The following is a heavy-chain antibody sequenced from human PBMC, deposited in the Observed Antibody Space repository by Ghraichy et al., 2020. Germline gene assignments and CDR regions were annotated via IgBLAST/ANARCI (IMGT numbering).Heavy chain of an antibody. CDR1: GFTFSSYN. CDR2: ITDSSSYI. CDR3: ARDANGDYYFDS. D-gene: IGHD4-17*01. J-gene: IGHJ4*02. V-gene: IGHV3-21*01. Sequence: GGSLRLSCAASGFTFSSYNMNWVRQAPGKGLEWVSAITDSSSYIYSADSVKGRFTISRDNAKNSLYLQMNRLRAEDTVVYYCARDANGDYYFDSWGQGTLVTVSS.